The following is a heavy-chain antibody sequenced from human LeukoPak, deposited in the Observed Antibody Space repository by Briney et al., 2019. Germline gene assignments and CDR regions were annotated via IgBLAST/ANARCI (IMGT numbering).Heavy chain of an antibody. V-gene: IGHV3-9*01. CDR3: AKDMGDYYGSGSYPSYYYYGMDV. CDR2: ISWNSGSI. J-gene: IGHJ6*02. Sequence: GGSLRLSCAASGFTFDDYAMHWVRQAPGKGLEWVSGISWNSGSIGYADSVKGRFTISRDNAKNSLYLQMNSLRAEDTALYYCAKDMGDYYGSGSYPSYYYYGMDVWGQGTTVTVSS. CDR1: GFTFDDYA. D-gene: IGHD3-10*01.